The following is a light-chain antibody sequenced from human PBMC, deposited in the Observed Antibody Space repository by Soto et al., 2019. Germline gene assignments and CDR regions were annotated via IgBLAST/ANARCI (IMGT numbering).Light chain of an antibody. J-gene: IGKJ1*01. CDR3: QQYHTWPRT. Sequence: EIARTKYPAPLSVSPGERATLSCRASQGIQDYVAGFQQTPGQAPRLLIYGASTRATAIPARFSGSGSGTEFTLSISSLKSEDFAVYYCQQYHTWPRTFGQGTKVDIK. V-gene: IGKV3-15*01. CDR1: QGIQDY. CDR2: GAS.